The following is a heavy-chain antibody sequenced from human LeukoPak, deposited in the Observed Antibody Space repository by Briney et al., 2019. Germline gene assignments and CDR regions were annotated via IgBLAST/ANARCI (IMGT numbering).Heavy chain of an antibody. V-gene: IGHV1-18*01. D-gene: IGHD2-2*01. CDR2: VSAYNGNT. CDR1: GYTFTSYG. CDR3: AIGYCSSTSCYRDAFDI. Sequence: ASVKVSCKASGYTFTSYGISWVRQAPGQGLEWMGWVSAYNGNTNYAQKLQGRVTMTTDTSTSTAYMELRSLRSDGTAVYYCAIGYCSSTSCYRDAFDIWGQGTMVTVSS. J-gene: IGHJ3*02.